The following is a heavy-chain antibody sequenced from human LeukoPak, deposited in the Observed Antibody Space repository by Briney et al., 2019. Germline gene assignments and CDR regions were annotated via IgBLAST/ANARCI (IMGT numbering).Heavy chain of an antibody. J-gene: IGHJ4*02. CDR3: ARGGWYNDY. CDR2: IYYSGGS. D-gene: IGHD6-19*01. V-gene: IGHV4-59*12. CDR1: GSSISSYY. Sequence: SETLSLTCTVSGSSISSYYWSWIRQPPGKGLEFIGCIYYSGGSNYNSSLKSRVTISVDTSKNQFSLNLSSVTAADMAVYYCARGGWYNDYWGQGTLVTVSS.